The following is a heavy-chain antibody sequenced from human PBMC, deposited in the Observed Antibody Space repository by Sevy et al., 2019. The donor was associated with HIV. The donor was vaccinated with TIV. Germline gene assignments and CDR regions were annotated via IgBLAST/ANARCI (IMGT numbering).Heavy chain of an antibody. Sequence: ASVKVSCKASGYTFTGYYIHWVRQAPGQGLEWMGWISPNSGGTKYAQRFQGRVTMTRETSINTVYMELRSLISDDTGVYYCARDAGGSGSYQGNYWGQGAQVTVSS. J-gene: IGHJ4*02. CDR2: ISPNSGGT. CDR1: GYTFTGYY. D-gene: IGHD1-26*01. CDR3: ARDAGGSGSYQGNY. V-gene: IGHV1-2*02.